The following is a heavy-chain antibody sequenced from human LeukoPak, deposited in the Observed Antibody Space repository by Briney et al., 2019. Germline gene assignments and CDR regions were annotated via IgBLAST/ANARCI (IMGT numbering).Heavy chain of an antibody. J-gene: IGHJ4*02. V-gene: IGHV1-2*02. D-gene: IGHD3-10*01. CDR1: GYTFTGSY. CDR2: INPDSGVT. Sequence: VASVKVSCKASGYTFTGSYIHWVRQAPGQGLEWMGWINPDSGVTDYAQKFQGRVTMTGDTSITTAYMELSRLTSDDTAVYYCARYYNSGSRDHWGQGTLVTVSS. CDR3: ARYYNSGSRDH.